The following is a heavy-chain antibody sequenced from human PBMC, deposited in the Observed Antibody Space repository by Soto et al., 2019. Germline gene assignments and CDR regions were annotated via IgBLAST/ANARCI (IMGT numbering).Heavy chain of an antibody. D-gene: IGHD1-26*01. V-gene: IGHV3-43*01. Sequence: PGGSLRLSCAASGFTFDDYTMHWVRQAPGKGLEWVSLISWDGGSTYYADSVKGRFTISRDNSKNSLYLQMNSLRTEDTALYYCAKDRELSGSYFSYYYYYGMDVWGQGTTVTVSS. CDR3: AKDRELSGSYFSYYYYYGMDV. CDR1: GFTFDDYT. CDR2: ISWDGGST. J-gene: IGHJ6*02.